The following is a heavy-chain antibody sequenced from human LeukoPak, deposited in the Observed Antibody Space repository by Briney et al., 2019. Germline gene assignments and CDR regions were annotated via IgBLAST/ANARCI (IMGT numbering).Heavy chain of an antibody. D-gene: IGHD3-22*01. Sequence: SETLSLTCAVSGGSISSSNWWCWVRQPPGKGRGWVGEIYHSGSTNYNPSLKSRVTISVDKSKNQFSLKLSSVTAADTAVYYCARWEAYDSSGYDYWGQGTLVTVSS. J-gene: IGHJ4*02. CDR1: GGSISSSNW. V-gene: IGHV4-4*02. CDR2: IYHSGST. CDR3: ARWEAYDSSGYDY.